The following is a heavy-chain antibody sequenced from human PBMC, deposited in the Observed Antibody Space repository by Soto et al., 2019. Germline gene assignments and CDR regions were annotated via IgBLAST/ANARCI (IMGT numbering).Heavy chain of an antibody. V-gene: IGHV3-30*03. Sequence: PGGSLRLSCAASGFSFSNYGMHWARQAPGKGLEWVAGISFDGSNKYHADSVKGRFTISRDNSKNTLYLQMNSLRTEDTAVYYCAGGWYFFDYCGQGTLVTVSS. D-gene: IGHD6-19*01. J-gene: IGHJ4*02. CDR2: ISFDGSNK. CDR3: AGGWYFFDY. CDR1: GFSFSNYG.